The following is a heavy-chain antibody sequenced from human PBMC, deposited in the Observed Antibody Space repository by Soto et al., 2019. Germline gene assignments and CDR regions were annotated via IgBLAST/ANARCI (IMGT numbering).Heavy chain of an antibody. V-gene: IGHV5-10-1*01. D-gene: IGHD3-10*01. Sequence: PGESLKISCKGSGYGFTSYWISWVRQMPGKGLEWMGRIDPSDSYTNYSPSFQGHVTISADKSISTAYLQWSSLKASDTAMYYCATTTYYYGSGRSPPDYWGQGTLVTVSS. CDR3: ATTTYYYGSGRSPPDY. CDR2: IDPSDSYT. J-gene: IGHJ4*02. CDR1: GYGFTSYW.